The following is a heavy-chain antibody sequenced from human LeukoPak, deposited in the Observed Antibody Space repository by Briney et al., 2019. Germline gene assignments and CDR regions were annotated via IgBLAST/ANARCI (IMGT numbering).Heavy chain of an antibody. CDR1: GGSISSSTYY. J-gene: IGHJ4*02. Sequence: PSETLSLTCTVSGGSISSSTYYWGWIREPPGKGLEWIGSINYSGSTYYNPSLKSRVTILVDTSKNQFFLKLGSVTAADTAVYYCARQWFFWGQGTLVAVSS. D-gene: IGHD3-10*01. CDR2: INYSGST. CDR3: ARQWFF. V-gene: IGHV4-39*01.